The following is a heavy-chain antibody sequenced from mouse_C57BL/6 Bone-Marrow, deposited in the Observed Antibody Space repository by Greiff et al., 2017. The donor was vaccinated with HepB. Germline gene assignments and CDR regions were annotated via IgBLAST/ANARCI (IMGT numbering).Heavy chain of an antibody. D-gene: IGHD1-1*01. Sequence: VQLQQSGPELVKPGASVKISCKASGYTFTDYYMNWVKQSHGKSLEWIGDINPNNGGTSYNQKFKGKATLTVDKSSSTAYMELRSLTSEDSAVYYCARESYGYYGSPYWGQGTLVTVSA. CDR3: ARESYGYYGSPY. CDR2: INPNNGGT. V-gene: IGHV1-26*01. CDR1: GYTFTDYY. J-gene: IGHJ3*01.